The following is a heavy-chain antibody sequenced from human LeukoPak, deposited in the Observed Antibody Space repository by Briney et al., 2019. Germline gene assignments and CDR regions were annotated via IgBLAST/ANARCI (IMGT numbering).Heavy chain of an antibody. CDR3: GSGSYLRYFDY. J-gene: IGHJ4*02. V-gene: IGHV4-59*06. CDR2: IYYSGST. Sequence: SETLSLTCTVSGGSISSYYWSWIRQPPGKGLEWIGYIYYSGSTYYNPSLKSRVTISVDTSKNQFSLKLSSVTAADTAVYYCGSGSYLRYFDYWGQGTLVTVSS. CDR1: GGSISSYY. D-gene: IGHD3-10*01.